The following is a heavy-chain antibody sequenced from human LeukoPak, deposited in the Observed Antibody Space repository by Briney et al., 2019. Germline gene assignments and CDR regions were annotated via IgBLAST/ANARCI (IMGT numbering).Heavy chain of an antibody. J-gene: IGHJ4*02. CDR3: ATHSSGYYYVLGY. CDR1: GFTFSSYG. D-gene: IGHD3-22*01. Sequence: GGSLRLSCAASGFTFSSYGMHWVRQAPGKGLEWVAVISYDGSNKYYADSVKGRFTIPRDNSKNTLYLQMNSLRAEDTAVYYCATHSSGYYYVLGYWGQGTLVTVSS. CDR2: ISYDGSNK. V-gene: IGHV3-30*03.